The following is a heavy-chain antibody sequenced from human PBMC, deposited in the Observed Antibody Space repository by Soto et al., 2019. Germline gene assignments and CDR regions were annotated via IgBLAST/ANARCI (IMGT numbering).Heavy chain of an antibody. J-gene: IGHJ4*02. Sequence: GGSLRLSCAASGFTFSSYAMSWVRQAPGKGLEWVSLVYNGGATHYAASVKGRFTISTHSSQSTLFLQMNSLRTEDTATYYCVRGRYGSEIHWGQGTKVTVSS. CDR1: GFTFSSYA. V-gene: IGHV3-23*03. CDR2: VYNGGAT. CDR3: VRGRYGSEIH. D-gene: IGHD3-10*01.